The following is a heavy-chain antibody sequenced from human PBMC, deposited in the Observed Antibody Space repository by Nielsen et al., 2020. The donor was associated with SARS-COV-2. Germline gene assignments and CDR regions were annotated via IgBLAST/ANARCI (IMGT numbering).Heavy chain of an antibody. D-gene: IGHD6-13*01. J-gene: IGHJ6*02. CDR3: ARVVQQQLPNYYYYGMDV. V-gene: IGHV3-11*01. CDR2: ISSSGSTI. Sequence: WIRQPPGKGLEWVSYISSSGSTIYYADSVKGRFTISRDNAKNSLYLQMNSLRAEDTAVYYCARVVQQQLPNYYYYGMDVWGQGTTGTVSS.